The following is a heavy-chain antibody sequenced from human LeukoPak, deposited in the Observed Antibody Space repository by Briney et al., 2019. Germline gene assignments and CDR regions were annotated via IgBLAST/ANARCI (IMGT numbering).Heavy chain of an antibody. CDR3: AKDQVRYSSGRDY. J-gene: IGHJ4*02. D-gene: IGHD6-19*01. Sequence: GGSLRLSCAASGFTFSSYGMHWVRQAPGKGLEWVAVIWYDGSNKYYADSVKGRFTISRDNSKNTLYLQMNSLRAEDTAVYYCAKDQVRYSSGRDYWGQGTLVTVSS. CDR1: GFTFSSYG. V-gene: IGHV3-33*06. CDR2: IWYDGSNK.